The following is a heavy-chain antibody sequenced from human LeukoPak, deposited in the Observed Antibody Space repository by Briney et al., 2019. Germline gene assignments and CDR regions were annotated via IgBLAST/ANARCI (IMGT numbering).Heavy chain of an antibody. V-gene: IGHV1-8*03. J-gene: IGHJ6*03. CDR3: ARGSRAGGCSSTSCYLGYYYYYYTDV. Sequence: GASVKVSCKASGYTFTSYDINWVRQATGQGLEWMGWMNPNSGNTGYAQKFQGRVTITRNTSISTAYMELSSLRSEDTAVYYCARGSRAGGCSSTSCYLGYYYYYYTDVWGKGTTVTVSS. D-gene: IGHD2-2*01. CDR1: GYTFTSYD. CDR2: MNPNSGNT.